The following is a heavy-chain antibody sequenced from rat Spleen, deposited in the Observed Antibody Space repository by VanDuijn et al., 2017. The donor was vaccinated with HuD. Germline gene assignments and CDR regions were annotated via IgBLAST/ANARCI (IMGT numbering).Heavy chain of an antibody. CDR1: GFTSSDYY. CDR2: ISYDGINT. Sequence: EVQLVESGGGLVQPGRSLKLSCAASGFTSSDYYMAWVRQAPTKGLEWVATISYDGINTYYRDSVKGRFTISRDNAKSTLYLQMDSLRSEDTATYYCARHPGGFDYWGQGVMVTVSS. D-gene: IGHD1-11*01. CDR3: ARHPGGFDY. V-gene: IGHV5-7*01. J-gene: IGHJ2*01.